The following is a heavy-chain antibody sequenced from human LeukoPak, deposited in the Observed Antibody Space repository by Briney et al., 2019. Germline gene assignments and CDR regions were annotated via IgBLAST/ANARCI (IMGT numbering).Heavy chain of an antibody. D-gene: IGHD3-10*01. CDR1: GFTFNDHA. Sequence: PGGSLRLSCAASGFTFNDHAMSWVCQAPGKGLEWVSSISHRGDDTYYADSVKGRFIVSRENSKNTVYLQMNRLGTEDTAVYHCARAPYSSGSRNWFDPWGQGTLVTVSS. V-gene: IGHV3-23*01. CDR2: ISHRGDDT. J-gene: IGHJ5*02. CDR3: ARAPYSSGSRNWFDP.